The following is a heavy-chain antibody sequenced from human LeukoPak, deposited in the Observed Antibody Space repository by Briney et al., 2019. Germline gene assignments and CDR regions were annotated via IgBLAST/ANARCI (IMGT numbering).Heavy chain of an antibody. CDR2: INPSGGST. J-gene: IGHJ6*03. CDR3: ARVRGDYGEDYYYYYMDV. CDR1: GGTFSSYA. D-gene: IGHD4-17*01. V-gene: IGHV1-46*01. Sequence: ASVKVSCKASGGTFSSYAISWVRQAPGQGLEWMGIINPSGGSTSYAQKFQGRVTMTRDMSTSTVYMELSSLRSEDTAVYYCARVRGDYGEDYYYYYMDVWGKGTTVTISS.